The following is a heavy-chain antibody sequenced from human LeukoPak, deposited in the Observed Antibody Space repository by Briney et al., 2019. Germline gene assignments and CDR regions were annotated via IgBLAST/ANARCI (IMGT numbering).Heavy chain of an antibody. V-gene: IGHV4-39*02. D-gene: IGHD5-24*01. CDR3: ARVRDGYNRNWAY. Sequence: SETLSLTCTVSGGSISSSIYYWGWFRQPPGKGLEWIGSIYYNVATYYNSSLKSRVTISVDTSKDHLSLKLSSVTAADTAVYYCARVRDGYNRNWAYWGQGTLVTVSS. CDR2: IYYNVAT. J-gene: IGHJ4*02. CDR1: GGSISSSIYY.